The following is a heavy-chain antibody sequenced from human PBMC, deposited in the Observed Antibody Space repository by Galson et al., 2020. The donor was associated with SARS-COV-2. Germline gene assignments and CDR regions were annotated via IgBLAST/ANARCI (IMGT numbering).Heavy chain of an antibody. Sequence: TGGSLRLSCAASGFTFSSYAMSWVRQAPGKGLEWVSGISGSGGSTYYADSVKGRFTISRDNSKNTLYLQMNSLRAEDTAVYYCAKDPGRGYSGFNWFDPWGQGTLVTVSS. J-gene: IGHJ5*02. V-gene: IGHV3-23*01. CDR3: AKDPGRGYSGFNWFDP. CDR2: ISGSGGST. D-gene: IGHD5-12*01. CDR1: GFTFSSYA.